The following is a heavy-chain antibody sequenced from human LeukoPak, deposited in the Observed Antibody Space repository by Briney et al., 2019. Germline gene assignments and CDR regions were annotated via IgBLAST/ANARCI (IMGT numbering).Heavy chain of an antibody. CDR2: ISFDGSVK. CDR1: GVTFSTYS. CDR3: SSERREDTVMARGY. J-gene: IGHJ4*02. Sequence: GGSLRLSCAASGVTFSTYSLHWVRQAPGKGLEWVAVISFDGSVKYYVDSVKGRFTISSDSSPNTLFLQMNSLRVEDTAVYYCSSERREDTVMARGYWGQGALVSVSS. V-gene: IGHV3-30*04. D-gene: IGHD5-18*01.